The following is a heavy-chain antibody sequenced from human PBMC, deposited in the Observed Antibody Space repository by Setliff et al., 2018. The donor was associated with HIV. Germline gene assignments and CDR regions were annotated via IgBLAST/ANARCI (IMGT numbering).Heavy chain of an antibody. D-gene: IGHD4-4*01. CDR2: IGPYNGRT. CDR3: ARGGYSEYSPYYYYHMDV. V-gene: IGHV1-18*01. CDR1: GYMFIAYG. J-gene: IGHJ6*03. Sequence: GASVKVSCKPSGYMFIAYGMSWVRRAPGQGLEWMGWIGPYNGRTEYAQEFQGRVTITTDESTSTAYMELSSLRSEDTAVYYCARGGYSEYSPYYYYHMDVWGKGTTVTVSS.